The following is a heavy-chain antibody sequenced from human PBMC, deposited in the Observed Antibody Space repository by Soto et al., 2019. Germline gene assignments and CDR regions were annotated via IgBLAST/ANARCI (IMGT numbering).Heavy chain of an antibody. V-gene: IGHV1-69*13. J-gene: IGHJ6*02. CDR2: IIPIFGTA. CDR3: ARAGKLRFLEWLSPTRYYYGMDV. Sequence: SVKVSCKASGGTFSSYAISWVRQAPGQGLEWMGGIIPIFGTANYAQKFQGRVTITADESTSTAHMELSSLRSEDTAVYYCARAGKLRFLEWLSPTRYYYGMDVWGQGTTVTSP. CDR1: GGTFSSYA. D-gene: IGHD3-3*01.